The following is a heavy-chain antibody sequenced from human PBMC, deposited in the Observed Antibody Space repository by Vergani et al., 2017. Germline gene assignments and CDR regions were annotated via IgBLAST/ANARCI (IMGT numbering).Heavy chain of an antibody. CDR2: IYSGGST. D-gene: IGHD2-8*01. Sequence: EVQLVESGGGLIQPGGSLRISCAASGFTVSSNYMSWVRQAPGKGLEWVSVIYSGGSTYYADSVKGRFTISRDNSKNTLYLQMNSLRAEDTAVYYCASEYCTNGVCYTGIDYWGQGTLVTVSS. CDR3: ASEYCTNGVCYTGIDY. J-gene: IGHJ4*02. V-gene: IGHV3-66*03. CDR1: GFTVSSNY.